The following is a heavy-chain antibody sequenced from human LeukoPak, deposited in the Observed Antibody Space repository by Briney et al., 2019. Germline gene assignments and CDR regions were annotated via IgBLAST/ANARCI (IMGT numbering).Heavy chain of an antibody. D-gene: IGHD3-3*01. Sequence: SVKVSCKASGGTFSSYATSWVRQAPGQGLEWMGRIIPILGIANYAQKFQGRVTITADKSTSTAYMELSSLRSEDTAVYCCARGGIFGVVIMPSDYYYGMDVWGQGTTVTVSS. J-gene: IGHJ6*02. CDR2: IIPILGIA. CDR3: ARGGIFGVVIMPSDYYYGMDV. V-gene: IGHV1-69*04. CDR1: GGTFSSYA.